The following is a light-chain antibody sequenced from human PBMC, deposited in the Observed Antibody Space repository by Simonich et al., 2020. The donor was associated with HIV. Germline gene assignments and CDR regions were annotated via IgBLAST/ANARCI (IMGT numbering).Light chain of an antibody. CDR1: QDSSKS. J-gene: IGKJ4*01. CDR3: QQSYNTLLT. CDR2: ASS. Sequence: DIQMTQSPSSLSASVGDRVNITCQASQDSSKSLAWYQQKPGKAPKLLLSASSRLESGVASRFSGSGSGTDYTLTISSLQPEDFATYYCQQSYNTLLTFGGGTKVEIK. V-gene: IGKV1-NL1*01.